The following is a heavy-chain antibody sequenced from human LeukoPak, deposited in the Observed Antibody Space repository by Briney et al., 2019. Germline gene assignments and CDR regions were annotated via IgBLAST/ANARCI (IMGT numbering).Heavy chain of an antibody. CDR2: IYHSRST. D-gene: IGHD3-10*01. Sequence: PSGTLSLTCAVSGGSISSSNWWSWVRQPPGKGLEWIGEIYHSRSTNYNPSLKSRVTISVDKSKNQFSLKLSSVTAADTAVYYCARERLLYYYGSGSYYKGSWFDPWGQGTLVTVSS. J-gene: IGHJ5*02. V-gene: IGHV4-4*02. CDR3: ARERLLYYYGSGSYYKGSWFDP. CDR1: GGSISSSNW.